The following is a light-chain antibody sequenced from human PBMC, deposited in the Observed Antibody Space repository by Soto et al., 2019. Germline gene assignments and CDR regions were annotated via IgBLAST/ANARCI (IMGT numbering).Light chain of an antibody. CDR1: QSVNSN. V-gene: IGKV3-15*01. CDR2: GAS. CDR3: QQYNNWPQT. Sequence: VMTQSPATLSVSPGERATLSCRASQSVNSNLAWYQQKPGQAPRLLIYGASTRATGIPARFSGSGSGTEFTLTISSLQSEDFAVYYCQQYNNWPQTFGQGTKVEIK. J-gene: IGKJ1*01.